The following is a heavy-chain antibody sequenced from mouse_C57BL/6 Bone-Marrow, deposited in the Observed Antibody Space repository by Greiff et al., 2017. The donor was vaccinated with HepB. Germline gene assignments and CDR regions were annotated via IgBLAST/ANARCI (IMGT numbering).Heavy chain of an antibody. CDR1: GFTFSDYG. D-gene: IGHD1-1*01. CDR3: ARYYGSRYWYFDV. V-gene: IGHV5-17*01. CDR2: ISSGSSTI. J-gene: IGHJ1*03. Sequence: EVMLVESGGGLVKPGGSLKLSCAASGFTFSDYGMHWVRQAPEKGLEWVAYISSGSSTIYYADTVKGRFTISRDNAKNTLFLQMTSLRSEDTAMYYCARYYGSRYWYFDVWGTGTTVTVSS.